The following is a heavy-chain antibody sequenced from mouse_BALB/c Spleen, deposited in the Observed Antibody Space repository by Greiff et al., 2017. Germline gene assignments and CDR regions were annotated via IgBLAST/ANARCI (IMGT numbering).Heavy chain of an antibody. CDR2: ISGGSSTI. D-gene: IGHD2-12*01. V-gene: IGHV5-17*02. J-gene: IGHJ4*01. CDR3: ARLYDGDYYAMDY. CDR1: GFTFSSFG. Sequence: EVHLVESGGGLVQPGGSRKLSCAASGFTFSSFGMHWVRQAPEKGLEWVAYISGGSSTIYYADTVKGRFTISRDNPKNTLFLQMTSLRSEDTAMYYCARLYDGDYYAMDYWGQGTSVTVSS.